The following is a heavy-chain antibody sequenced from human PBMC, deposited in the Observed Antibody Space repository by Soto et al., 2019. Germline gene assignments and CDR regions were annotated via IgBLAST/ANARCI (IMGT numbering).Heavy chain of an antibody. CDR1: GYSFTSYA. CDR2: INAGNGNT. Sequence: QVQLVQSGAEVKKPGASVKVSCKASGYSFTSYAIYWVRQAPGQRLEWMGWINAGNGNTKYSQKLQGRVTFTGDTSASTAHMELSSLRSEDTAVYFCARGVENIVVVLDVFGYYGKDVWGQGTTVTVSS. J-gene: IGHJ6*02. CDR3: ARGVENIVVVLDVFGYYGKDV. D-gene: IGHD2-2*01. V-gene: IGHV1-3*01.